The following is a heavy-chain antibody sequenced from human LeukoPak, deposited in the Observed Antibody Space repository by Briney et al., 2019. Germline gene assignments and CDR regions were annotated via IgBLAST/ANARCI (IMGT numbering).Heavy chain of an antibody. J-gene: IGHJ4*02. Sequence: ASVKVSCKASGYTFTGYYMHWVRQAPGQGLEWMGWINPNSSGTNYAQKFQGRVTMTRDTSISTAYMELSRLRSDDTAVYYCARDRPGYSSGWYSDYWGQGTLVTVSS. V-gene: IGHV1-2*02. CDR2: INPNSSGT. CDR3: ARDRPGYSSGWYSDY. CDR1: GYTFTGYY. D-gene: IGHD6-19*01.